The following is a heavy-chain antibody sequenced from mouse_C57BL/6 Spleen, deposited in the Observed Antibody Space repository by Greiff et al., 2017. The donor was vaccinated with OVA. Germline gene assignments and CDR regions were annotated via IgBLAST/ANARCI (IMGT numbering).Heavy chain of an antibody. CDR2: ISSGGSYT. V-gene: IGHV5-6*01. Sequence: EVHLVESGGDLVKPGGSLKLSCAASGFTFSSYGMSWVRQTPDKRLEWVANISSGGSYTYYPDSVKGRFTISRDNAKNTLYLQMSSLKSEDTAMYYCARLDGYYYALDYWGQGTSVTVSS. J-gene: IGHJ4*01. D-gene: IGHD2-3*01. CDR1: GFTFSSYG. CDR3: ARLDGYYYALDY.